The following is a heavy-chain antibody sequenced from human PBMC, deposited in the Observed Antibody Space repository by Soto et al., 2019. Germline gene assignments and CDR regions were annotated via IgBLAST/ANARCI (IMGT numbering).Heavy chain of an antibody. J-gene: IGHJ4*02. CDR2: ITGSGGST. V-gene: IGHV3-23*01. CDR1: GFTLTIYA. D-gene: IGHD3-10*01. Sequence: PGGCLGLSCAASGFTLTIYAMSGVRQAPGKGLEWVSAITGSGGSTYYADSVKGRFTISRDNSKNTLYLQMNSLRAEDTAVYYSATARGAMVRGAAFYFDYWGQGTLVTVSS. CDR3: ATARGAMVRGAAFYFDY.